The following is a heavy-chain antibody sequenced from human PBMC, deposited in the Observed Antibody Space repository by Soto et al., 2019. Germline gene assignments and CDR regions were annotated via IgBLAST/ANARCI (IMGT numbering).Heavy chain of an antibody. J-gene: IGHJ3*02. CDR3: ARTYSGSYWADFDM. D-gene: IGHD1-26*01. Sequence: SETLSLTCTVSGGSISSDYWSWIREPPGKGLEWIGYIYYSGSSNYNPSLKSRVIMSLDTSKNHFSLKLSSVTAADTAVYYCARTYSGSYWADFDMWGQGTMVTV. V-gene: IGHV4-59*01. CDR2: IYYSGSS. CDR1: GGSISSDY.